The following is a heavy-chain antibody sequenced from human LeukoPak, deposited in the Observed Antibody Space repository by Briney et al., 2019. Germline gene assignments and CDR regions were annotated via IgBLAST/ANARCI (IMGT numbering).Heavy chain of an antibody. CDR1: GGSISSGDYY. CDR3: AREPMSQPYYDTRGSFDY. V-gene: IGHV4-30-4*01. Sequence: SETLSLTCTVSGGSISSGDYYWSWIRQPPGKGLEWIGYIYYSGSTYYNPSLKSRVTISVDTSKNQFSLKLSSVTAADTAVYYCAREPMSQPYYDTRGSFDYWGQGTLVTVSS. CDR2: IYYSGST. J-gene: IGHJ4*02. D-gene: IGHD3-9*01.